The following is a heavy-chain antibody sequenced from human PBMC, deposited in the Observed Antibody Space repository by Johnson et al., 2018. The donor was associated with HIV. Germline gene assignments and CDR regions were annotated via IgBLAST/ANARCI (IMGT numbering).Heavy chain of an antibody. V-gene: IGHV3-33*01. CDR3: ARDRILTGYDAFDI. CDR1: GFSFSSYG. CDR2: IWHDGSNK. Sequence: QVQLVESGGGVVQPGGSLRLSCAASGFSFSSYGMHWVRQAPGKGLEWVAFIWHDGSNKYYADSVKGRFTISRDNSKNTLYLQMNSLRAEDTAIYYCARDRILTGYDAFDIWGQGTMVTVSS. J-gene: IGHJ3*02. D-gene: IGHD3-9*01.